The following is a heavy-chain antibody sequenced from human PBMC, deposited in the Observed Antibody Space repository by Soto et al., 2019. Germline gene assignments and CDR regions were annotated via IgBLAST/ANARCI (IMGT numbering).Heavy chain of an antibody. V-gene: IGHV4-34*01. CDR3: ARDVERQAVAGYDY. Sequence: SETLSLTCAVYGGSFSGYYWSWIRQPPGKGLEWIGEINHSGSTNYNPSLKSRVTISVDTSKNQFSLQLNSVTPEDTAVYYCARDVERQAVAGYDYWGQGTLVTVSS. D-gene: IGHD6-19*01. J-gene: IGHJ4*02. CDR2: INHSGST. CDR1: GGSFSGYY.